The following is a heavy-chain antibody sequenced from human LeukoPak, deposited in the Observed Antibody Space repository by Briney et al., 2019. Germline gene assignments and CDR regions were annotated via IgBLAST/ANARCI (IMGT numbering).Heavy chain of an antibody. J-gene: IGHJ4*02. CDR2: IIPILGIA. Sequence: GASVKASCKASGGTFSSYAISWVRQAPGQGLEWMGRIIPILGIANYAQKFQGRVTITADKSTSTAYMELSSLRSEDTAVYYCARDPGSGEEAFDYWGQGTLVTVSS. V-gene: IGHV1-69*04. D-gene: IGHD3-10*01. CDR3: ARDPGSGEEAFDY. CDR1: GGTFSSYA.